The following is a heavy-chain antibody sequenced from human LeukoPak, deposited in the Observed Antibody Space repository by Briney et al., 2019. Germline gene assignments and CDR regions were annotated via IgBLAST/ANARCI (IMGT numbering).Heavy chain of an antibody. D-gene: IGHD6-19*01. Sequence: GGSPRLSCATSGFTLSIYGMHWVRQAPGKGLEWVAFIRYDGTSQYYTDSVKGRFTISRDNSMNTMYLQMNGLRVEDTAVYYCAKVGFGWYQIDYWGQGTLVTVSS. J-gene: IGHJ4*02. CDR2: IRYDGTSQ. V-gene: IGHV3-30*02. CDR3: AKVGFGWYQIDY. CDR1: GFTLSIYG.